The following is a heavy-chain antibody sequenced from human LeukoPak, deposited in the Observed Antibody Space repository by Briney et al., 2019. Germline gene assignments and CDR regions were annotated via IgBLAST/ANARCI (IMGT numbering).Heavy chain of an antibody. Sequence: GRSLRLSCAASGLTFSSYGMHWVRQAPGKGLEWVAVIWYDGSNKYYADSVKGRFTISRDNSKNTLYLRMNSLRAEDTAVYYCARGSYYGMDVWGKGTTVTVSS. CDR1: GLTFSSYG. J-gene: IGHJ6*04. V-gene: IGHV3-33*01. CDR3: ARGSYYGMDV. CDR2: IWYDGSNK.